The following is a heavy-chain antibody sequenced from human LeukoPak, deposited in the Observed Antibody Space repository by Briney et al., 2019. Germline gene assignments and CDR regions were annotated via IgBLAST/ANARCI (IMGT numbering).Heavy chain of an antibody. Sequence: GGSLRLSCAASGFSFSSYGMHWVRQAPGKGLEWVAVISYEGSNKFYADSVKGRFTISRDNSKNTLYLQMNSLRAEDTAVYYCARDGTDYVWGHKYFDYWGQGTLVTVSS. J-gene: IGHJ4*02. D-gene: IGHD3-16*01. V-gene: IGHV3-30*03. CDR1: GFSFSSYG. CDR2: ISYEGSNK. CDR3: ARDGTDYVWGHKYFDY.